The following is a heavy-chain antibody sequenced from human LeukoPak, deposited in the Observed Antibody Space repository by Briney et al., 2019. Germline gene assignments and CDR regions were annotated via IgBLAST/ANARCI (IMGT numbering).Heavy chain of an antibody. CDR3: AGFSGTSRFEY. V-gene: IGHV4-59*01. Sequence: PSETLSLTCTVSGGSISWYYWSWIRQPPGKGLEWIGYIYYTGSTNYNPSLKSRVTISVDTPRDDFSLKLTSVTAADTAVYYCAGFSGTSRFEYWGQGILVTVSS. CDR1: GGSISWYY. J-gene: IGHJ4*02. D-gene: IGHD1-26*01. CDR2: IYYTGST.